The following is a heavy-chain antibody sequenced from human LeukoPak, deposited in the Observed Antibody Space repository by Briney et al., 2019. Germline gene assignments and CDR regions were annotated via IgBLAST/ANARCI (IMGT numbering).Heavy chain of an antibody. J-gene: IGHJ6*03. CDR2: MNPNSGNT. Sequence: ASVKVSCKASGYTFTSYDINWVRQATGQGLEWMGWMNPNSGNTGYAQKFQGRVTMTRNTSISTAYMELSSPRSEDTAVYYCARTTPYHINYYGSGSYCYYMDVWGKGTTVTISS. D-gene: IGHD3-10*01. CDR3: ARTTPYHINYYGSGSYCYYMDV. CDR1: GYTFTSYD. V-gene: IGHV1-8*01.